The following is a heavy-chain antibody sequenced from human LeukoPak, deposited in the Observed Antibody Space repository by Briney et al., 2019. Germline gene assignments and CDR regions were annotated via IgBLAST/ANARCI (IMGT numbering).Heavy chain of an antibody. CDR3: ARDQDYDILTGYTSALDY. Sequence: GGSLRLSCAASGFTFSSYWMSWVRQAPGKGLEWVANIKQDGSEKYYVDSVKGRFTISRDNAKNSLYLQMTSLRAEDTAVYYCARDQDYDILTGYTSALDYWGQGTLVTVSS. V-gene: IGHV3-7*01. CDR2: IKQDGSEK. CDR1: GFTFSSYW. J-gene: IGHJ4*02. D-gene: IGHD3-9*01.